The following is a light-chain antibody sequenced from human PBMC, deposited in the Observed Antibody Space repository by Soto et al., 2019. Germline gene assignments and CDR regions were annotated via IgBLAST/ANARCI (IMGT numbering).Light chain of an antibody. CDR3: SSYTRSSTRV. CDR1: SSDVGGYNY. Sequence: QSVLTQPPSVSGSPGQSITISCTGTSSDVGGYNYVSWYQQHPGKAPKLMIYEVSNRPSGVSNRFSGSKSGNTASLTISGLQAEDEADYYCSSYTRSSTRVFGGGTKLTVL. V-gene: IGLV2-14*01. CDR2: EVS. J-gene: IGLJ3*02.